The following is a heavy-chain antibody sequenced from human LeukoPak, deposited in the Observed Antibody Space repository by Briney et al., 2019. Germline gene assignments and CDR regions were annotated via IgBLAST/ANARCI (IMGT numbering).Heavy chain of an antibody. Sequence: GGSLRLSCAASGFTFSSYSMNWVRQAPGKGLEWVSSISSSGSFIYYADSVKGRLTTSRDNAKNSLYLQMNSLRAEDTAVYYCARVRSTARAFDIWGQGTMVTVSS. V-gene: IGHV3-21*01. D-gene: IGHD1-26*01. CDR1: GFTFSSYS. CDR2: ISSSGSFI. CDR3: ARVRSTARAFDI. J-gene: IGHJ3*02.